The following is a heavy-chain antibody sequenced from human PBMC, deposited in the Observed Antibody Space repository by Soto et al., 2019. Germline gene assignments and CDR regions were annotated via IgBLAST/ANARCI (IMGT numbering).Heavy chain of an antibody. J-gene: IGHJ4*02. CDR2: ISATGGST. Sequence: PGGSLRLSCAASGVTFNNYAMNWVRQAPGKGLEWVATISATGGSTYYADSVKGRFTISRDNSKNTLYLQMNGLRVEDTAVYYCAKDRLAGNFDYWGQGTQVTVSS. CDR1: GVTFNNYA. CDR3: AKDRLAGNFDY. V-gene: IGHV3-23*01.